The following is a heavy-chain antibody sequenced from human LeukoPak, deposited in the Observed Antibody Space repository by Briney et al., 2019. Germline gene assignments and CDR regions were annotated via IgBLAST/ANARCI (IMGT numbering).Heavy chain of an antibody. CDR2: IVVGSGNT. CDR3: AAILGYYDSSGYSDY. V-gene: IGHV1-58*02. J-gene: IGHJ4*02. CDR1: GFTFTSSA. Sequence: ASVKVSCKASGFTFTSSAMQWVRQARGQRLEWIGWIVVGSGNTNYAQKFQERVTITRDMSTSTACMELSSLRSEDTAVYYCAAILGYYDSSGYSDYWGQGTLVTVSS. D-gene: IGHD3-22*01.